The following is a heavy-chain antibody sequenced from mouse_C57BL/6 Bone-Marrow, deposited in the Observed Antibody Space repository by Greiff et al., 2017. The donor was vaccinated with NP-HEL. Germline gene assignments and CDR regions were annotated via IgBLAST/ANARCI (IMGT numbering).Heavy chain of an antibody. Sequence: VKLQQSGAELVKPGASVKLSCKASGYTFTSYWMHWVKQRPGQGLEWIGMIHPNSGSTNYNEKFKSKATLTVDKSSSTAYMQLSSLTSEDSAVYYCASNDGYWYFDVWGTGTTVTVSS. CDR1: GYTFTSYW. D-gene: IGHD2-3*01. V-gene: IGHV1-64*01. CDR2: IHPNSGST. CDR3: ASNDGYWYFDV. J-gene: IGHJ1*03.